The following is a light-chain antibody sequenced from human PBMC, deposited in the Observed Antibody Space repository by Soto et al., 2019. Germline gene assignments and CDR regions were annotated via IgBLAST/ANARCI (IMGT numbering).Light chain of an antibody. CDR3: QQANSYSVA. V-gene: IGKV1-12*01. J-gene: IGKJ4*01. CDR1: QSISSW. CDR2: AAS. Sequence: DIQMTQSPSTVSASVVDRGTITCRASQSISSWLAWYQQKPGKAPKLLIYAASSLQSGVPSRFSGSGSGTDFTLTISSLQPDDFATYYCQQANSYSVAFGGGTKVDIK.